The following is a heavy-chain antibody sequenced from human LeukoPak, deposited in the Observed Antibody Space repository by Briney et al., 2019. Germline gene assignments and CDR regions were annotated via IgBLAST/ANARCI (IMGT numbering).Heavy chain of an antibody. CDR2: ISGSGGST. J-gene: IGHJ4*02. Sequence: GGSLRLSCAASGFTFSSYAMSWVRQAPGQGLESVPAISGSGGSTYYADSVKGRFTISRDNSKNTLYMQMNSLRAEDTAVYYCAPWAPLQTTVTTSDSWGQGTLVTVSS. V-gene: IGHV3-23*01. D-gene: IGHD4-17*01. CDR3: APWAPLQTTVTTSDS. CDR1: GFTFSSYA.